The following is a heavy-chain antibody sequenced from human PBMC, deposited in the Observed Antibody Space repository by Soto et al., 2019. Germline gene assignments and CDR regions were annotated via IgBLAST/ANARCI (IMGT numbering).Heavy chain of an antibody. CDR1: GGSISSSSYY. J-gene: IGHJ4*02. Sequence: SETLSLTCTVSGGSISSSSYYWGWIRQPPGKGLEWIGSIYYSGSTYYNPSLKSRVTISVDTSKNQFSLKLSSVTAADTAVYYCASSTRGIAVLWGQGTLVTVSS. CDR3: ASSTRGIAVL. D-gene: IGHD6-19*01. V-gene: IGHV4-39*01. CDR2: IYYSGST.